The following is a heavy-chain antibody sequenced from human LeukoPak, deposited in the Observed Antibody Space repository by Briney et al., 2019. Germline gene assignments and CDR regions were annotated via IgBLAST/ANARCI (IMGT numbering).Heavy chain of an antibody. Sequence: GGSLRLSCTVSGFTVSSNSMSRVRQAPGKGLEWVANIKKDGSEKYYVDSVKGRFTISRDNSKNPLYLQMNSLRAEDTAVYYCARDWPGNGFDIWGQGTMVTVSS. CDR1: GFTVSSNS. J-gene: IGHJ3*02. CDR3: ARDWPGNGFDI. V-gene: IGHV3-7*03. CDR2: IKKDGSEK.